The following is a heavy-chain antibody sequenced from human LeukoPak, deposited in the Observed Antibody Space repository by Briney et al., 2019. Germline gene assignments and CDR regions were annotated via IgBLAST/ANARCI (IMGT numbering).Heavy chain of an antibody. V-gene: IGHV3-20*01. CDR1: GFTFDDYG. D-gene: IGHD2-2*01. Sequence: PGGSLRLSCAASGFTFDDYGMSWVRQAPGKGLEWVSGINWNGGSTGYADSVKGRFTISRDNAKNSLYLQMNSLRAEDTALYHCARGCCSSTSCLYGMDVWGQGTTVTVSS. J-gene: IGHJ6*02. CDR3: ARGCCSSTSCLYGMDV. CDR2: INWNGGST.